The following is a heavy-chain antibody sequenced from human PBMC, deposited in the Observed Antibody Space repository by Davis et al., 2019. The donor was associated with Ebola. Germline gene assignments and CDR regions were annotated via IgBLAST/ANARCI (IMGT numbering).Heavy chain of an antibody. CDR3: ARALMPRSWLDAFDI. CDR1: GFSLSTSGMC. V-gene: IGHV4-61*08. J-gene: IGHJ3*02. D-gene: IGHD6-13*01. CDR2: INHSGST. Sequence: SGPTLVKPTQTLTLTCTFSGFSLSTSGMCVSWIRQPPGKALEWIGEINHSGSTNYNPSLKSRVTISVDTSKNQFSLKLSSVTAADTAVYYCARALMPRSWLDAFDIWGQGTMVTVSS.